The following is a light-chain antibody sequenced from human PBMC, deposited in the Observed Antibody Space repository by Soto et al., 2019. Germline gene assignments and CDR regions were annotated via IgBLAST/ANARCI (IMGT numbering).Light chain of an antibody. CDR1: QSVSSSY. J-gene: IGKJ4*01. CDR3: QQYGSSLGVT. V-gene: IGKV3-20*01. CDR2: GAS. Sequence: ELGFKPSPGTLSLSPGERATLSCRASQSVSSSYLAWYQQKPGQAPRLLIYGASSRATGIPDRFSGSGSGTDFTLTISRLEPEDFAVYYCQQYGSSLGVTFGGGTKVDIK.